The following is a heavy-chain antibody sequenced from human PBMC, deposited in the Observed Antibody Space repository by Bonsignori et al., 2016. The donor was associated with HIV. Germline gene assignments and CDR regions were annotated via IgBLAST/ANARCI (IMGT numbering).Heavy chain of an antibody. CDR1: GDSISTNTYH. D-gene: IGHD4-11*01. CDR2: IYYSGSA. CDR3: AREVTYVVTTVTPYYYYYYLDV. Sequence: QLQLQESGPGLVKPSETLSLTCTVSGDSISTNTYHWAWIRQPPGKGLEWIGSIYYSGSAYYNPTLKSRVTISIDTSKNQFSLKLSSVTAADTAAYYCAREVTYVVTTVTPYYYYYYLDVWGKGTTVTVSS. V-gene: IGHV4-39*07. J-gene: IGHJ6*03.